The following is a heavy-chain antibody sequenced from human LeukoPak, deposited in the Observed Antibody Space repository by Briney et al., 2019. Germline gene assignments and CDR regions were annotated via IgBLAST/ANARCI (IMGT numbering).Heavy chain of an antibody. Sequence: PSETLSLTCTVSGGSISSYSWSWIRQPPGKGLEWIGYMYSRGSTNDNPSLKSRVTISRDTSKNQLSLRVTSVTAADTAVYYCARRVVVTAIILDAFDIWGQGTMVTVSS. CDR1: GGSISSYS. V-gene: IGHV4-4*08. J-gene: IGHJ3*02. CDR3: ARRVVVTAIILDAFDI. CDR2: MYSRGST. D-gene: IGHD2-21*02.